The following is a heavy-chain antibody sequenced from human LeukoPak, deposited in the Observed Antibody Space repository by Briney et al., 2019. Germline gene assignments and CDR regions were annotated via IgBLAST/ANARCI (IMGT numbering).Heavy chain of an antibody. CDR3: ARDPGDTTLVYDY. J-gene: IGHJ4*02. CDR1: GFSFNKYW. V-gene: IGHV3-74*01. D-gene: IGHD1-1*01. CDR2: IESDGSGT. Sequence: GGSLRLSCAASGFSFNKYWMHWVRQAPGKGLVWVSRIESDGSGTIYADSVEGRFTISRDNAKNTLYLQMNSLRADDTAVYYCARDPGDTTLVYDYWGQGTLVTVSS.